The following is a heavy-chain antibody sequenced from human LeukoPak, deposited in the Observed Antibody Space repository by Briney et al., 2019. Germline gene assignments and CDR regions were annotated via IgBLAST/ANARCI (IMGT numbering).Heavy chain of an antibody. CDR3: ARGRAGYYGSGSYLFDY. CDR1: GYTFTGYY. Sequence: ASVKVSCKASGYTFTGYYMHWVRQAPGQGLEWMGWINSNSGGTNYAQKFQGRVTMTRDTSISTAYMELSRLRSDDTAVYYCARGRAGYYGSGSYLFDYWGQGTLVTVSS. J-gene: IGHJ4*02. CDR2: INSNSGGT. D-gene: IGHD3-10*01. V-gene: IGHV1-2*02.